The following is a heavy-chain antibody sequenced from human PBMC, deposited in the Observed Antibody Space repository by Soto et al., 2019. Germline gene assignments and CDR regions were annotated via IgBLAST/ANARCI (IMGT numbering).Heavy chain of an antibody. CDR2: TYYSGST. D-gene: IGHD3-10*01. J-gene: IGHJ4*02. V-gene: IGHV4-39*01. Sequence: QLQLQESGPGVVKPSETLSLTCTVSGGSISSSRYYWDWIRQPPRKGLEWIATTYYSGSTYYNPSLKSRVPTSVYTAENQFSLKLSSVTAADTAVYYCARRYGRGSYCAYWGQGTLVTVSS. CDR3: ARRYGRGSYCAY. CDR1: GGSISSSRYY.